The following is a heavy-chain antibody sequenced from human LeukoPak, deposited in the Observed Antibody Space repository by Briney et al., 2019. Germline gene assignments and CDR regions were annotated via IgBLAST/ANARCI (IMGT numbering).Heavy chain of an antibody. CDR1: GFTFSSYA. CDR3: AKDPXXXXXSGXXXAXY. D-gene: IGHD1-26*01. CDR2: ISGSGGST. J-gene: IGHJ4*02. V-gene: IGHV3-23*01. Sequence: AGGSLRLSCAASGFTFSSYAMSWVRQAPGKGLEWVSAISGSGGSTYYADSVKGRFTISRDHSKNTLYLQMNSLRAEDTAVYYFAKDPXXXXXSGXXXAXYLGRGTLVTVSS.